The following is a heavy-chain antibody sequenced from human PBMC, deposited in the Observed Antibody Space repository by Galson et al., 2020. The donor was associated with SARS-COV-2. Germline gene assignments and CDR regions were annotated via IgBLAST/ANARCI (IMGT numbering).Heavy chain of an antibody. CDR3: ARYSQEDWLSHRTNWCDS. CDR2: ISGSSNYI. V-gene: IGHV3-21*01. D-gene: IGHD3-9*01. CDR1: GFTFSRYT. Sequence: TGGSLRLSCVVSGFTFSRYTVNWVRQTPGKGLQRVSSISGSSNYIYYADSLKGRFTISRDNSKNSLYLQMNSLRDDDTAVYYCARYSQEDWLSHRTNWCDSWGQGTLGTVSS. J-gene: IGHJ5*01.